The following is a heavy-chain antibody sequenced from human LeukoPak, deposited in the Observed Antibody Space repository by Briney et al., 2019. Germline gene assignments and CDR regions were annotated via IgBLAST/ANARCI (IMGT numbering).Heavy chain of an antibody. V-gene: IGHV5-51*01. CDR2: IYPGDSNT. J-gene: IGHJ4*02. Sequence: GESLKISCKGSEYSFTTYWIGWARQMPGKGLEWRGIIYPGDSNTRYNPSFHGQVTIPADKSISTAYLQWSSLKASDTAMYCGARQATLAVDYWGQGTLVTVSS. CDR1: EYSFTTYW. D-gene: IGHD1-1*01. CDR3: ARQATLAVDY.